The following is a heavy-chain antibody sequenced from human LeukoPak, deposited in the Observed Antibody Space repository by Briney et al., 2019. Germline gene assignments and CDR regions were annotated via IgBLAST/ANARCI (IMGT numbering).Heavy chain of an antibody. V-gene: IGHV1-18*01. CDR1: GYTFTSYG. Sequence: GASVKVSCKASGYTFTSYGISWVRQAPGQGLEWMGWISAYNGDTNYAQKLQGRVTMTTDTSTSTAYMELSSLRSEDTAVYYCARVSWGGSGYYTYHYYYYMDAWGKGTTVTASS. CDR2: ISAYNGDT. CDR3: ARVSWGGSGYYTYHYYYYMDA. D-gene: IGHD3-3*01. J-gene: IGHJ6*03.